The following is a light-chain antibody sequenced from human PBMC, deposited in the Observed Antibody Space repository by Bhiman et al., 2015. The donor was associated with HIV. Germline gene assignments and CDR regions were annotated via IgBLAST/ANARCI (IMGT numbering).Light chain of an antibody. V-gene: IGLV1-47*01. CDR1: TSNIGSQY. CDR2: RDS. CDR3: AAWDEVLGGLWM. J-gene: IGLJ3*02. Sequence: QSVLIQPPSASATPGQGVVISCSGSTSNIGSQYVYWFQQLPGTAPKLLIFRDSQRASGVPGRFSASKSGTSASLVISGLRFEDEGDYYCAAWDEVLGGLWMFGGGTKVTVL.